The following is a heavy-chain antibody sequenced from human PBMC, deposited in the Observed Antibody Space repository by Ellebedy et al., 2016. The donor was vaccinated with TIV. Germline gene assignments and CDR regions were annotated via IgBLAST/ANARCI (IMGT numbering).Heavy chain of an antibody. Sequence: GESLKISCVASGFTFSDYYMSWIRQAPGKGLEWISYISSSVTTVYYADSVKGRFTISRDNAKNSLYLQMNSLRVEDTAMYYCARVRQGSGGYNFWGQGTLVTVSS. CDR2: ISSSVTTV. J-gene: IGHJ4*02. V-gene: IGHV3-11*01. CDR3: ARVRQGSGGYNF. D-gene: IGHD5-12*01. CDR1: GFTFSDYY.